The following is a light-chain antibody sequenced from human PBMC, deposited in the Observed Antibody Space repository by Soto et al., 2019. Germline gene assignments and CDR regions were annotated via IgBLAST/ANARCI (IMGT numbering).Light chain of an antibody. J-gene: IGKJ2*01. CDR2: EIS. CDR1: HSVSSN. CDR3: KQYNNWYA. V-gene: IGKV3-15*01. Sequence: EIVMTQSPGTLSVSPGERATLSCRASHSVSSNLAWYQQKPGQPPRLLIYEISIRATGVPARFSGRGSGTEFTLTISSLQSEDFAVYYCKQYNNWYAFGQGTKVEIK.